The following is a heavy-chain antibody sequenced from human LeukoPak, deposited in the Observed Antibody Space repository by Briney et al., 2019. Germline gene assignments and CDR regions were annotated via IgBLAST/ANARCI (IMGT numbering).Heavy chain of an antibody. Sequence: PGGSLRLSCAASGFTFSSYSMNWVRQAPGKGLEWVSSISSSSSYIYYADSVKGRFTISRDNAKNSLYLQMNSLRAEDTAVYYCARDGAIAAAGTLDYWGQGTLVTVSS. D-gene: IGHD6-13*01. CDR3: ARDGAIAAAGTLDY. V-gene: IGHV3-21*01. CDR1: GFTFSSYS. J-gene: IGHJ4*02. CDR2: ISSSSSYI.